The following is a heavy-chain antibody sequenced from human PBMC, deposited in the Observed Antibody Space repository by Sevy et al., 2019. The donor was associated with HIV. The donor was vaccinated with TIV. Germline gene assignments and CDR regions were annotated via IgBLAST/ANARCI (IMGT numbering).Heavy chain of an antibody. J-gene: IGHJ4*02. Sequence: SETLSLTCTVSGGSITSLYWNWIRQPPGKGLEWIANIYYNGHINYNPSLKSRVTLSLDMSKNQCSLRLSSVTAADTAMYYCAGENAWGRGYSWGQGTLVTVSS. CDR1: GGSITSLY. V-gene: IGHV4-59*08. D-gene: IGHD1-26*01. CDR3: AGENAWGRGYS. CDR2: IYYNGHI.